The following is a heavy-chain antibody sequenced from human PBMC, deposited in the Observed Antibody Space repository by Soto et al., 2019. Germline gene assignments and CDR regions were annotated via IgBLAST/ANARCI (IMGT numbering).Heavy chain of an antibody. CDR2: INPNSGGT. CDR3: ARDRGLTIAAAGTYYYYGMDV. V-gene: IGHV1-2*02. J-gene: IGHJ6*02. CDR1: GCTFTGYY. D-gene: IGHD6-13*01. Sequence: GASVKVSCKASGCTFTGYYMHWVRQAPGQGLEWMGWINPNSGGTNYAQKFQGRVTMTRDTSISTAYMELSRLRSDDTAVYYCARDRGLTIAAAGTYYYYGMDVWGQGTTVTVSS.